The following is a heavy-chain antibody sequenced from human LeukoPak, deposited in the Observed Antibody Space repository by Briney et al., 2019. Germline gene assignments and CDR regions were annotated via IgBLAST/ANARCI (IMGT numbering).Heavy chain of an antibody. V-gene: IGHV4-61*02. D-gene: IGHD2-15*01. CDR3: ASTIRYCSGGSCYHDAFDI. Sequence: SQTLSLTCTVSGGSISSGSYYWSWIRQPAGKGLEWIGRIYTSGSTNYNPSLKSRVTISVDTSKNQFSLKLSSVTAADTAVYYCASTIRYCSGGSCYHDAFDIWGQGTMVTVSS. J-gene: IGHJ3*02. CDR1: GGSISSGSYY. CDR2: IYTSGST.